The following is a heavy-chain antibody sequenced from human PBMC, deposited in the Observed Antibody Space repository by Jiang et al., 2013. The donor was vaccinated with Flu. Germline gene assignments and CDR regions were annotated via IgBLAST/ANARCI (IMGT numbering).Heavy chain of an antibody. D-gene: IGHD2-21*01. CDR3: ARDRGRDIVVENLFDP. CDR1: GHSFANNY. J-gene: IGHJ5*02. V-gene: IGHV1-46*01. Sequence: SGAEVKKPGASVKLSCKTFGHSFANNYMHWVRQAPGQGPEWMGRISPSGDSTTYAQKFKGRVTLTRDPSTTTDYMELRSLRSEDTAVYYCARDRGRDIVVENLFDPWG. CDR2: ISPSGDST.